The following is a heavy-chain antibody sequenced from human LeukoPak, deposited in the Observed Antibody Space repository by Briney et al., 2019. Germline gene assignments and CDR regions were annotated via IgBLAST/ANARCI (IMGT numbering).Heavy chain of an antibody. V-gene: IGHV3-7*01. CDR3: AREGGYDYAEVGY. CDR2: INHDGKEK. D-gene: IGHD3-16*01. Sequence: GGSLRLSCAGSGFIFKESWMTWVRQAPGKGLEWVANINHDGKEKYYADSVRGRFTISRDNARNSIFLQMNSLRGDDTAVYYCAREGGYDYAEVGYWGHGTLVIVSS. J-gene: IGHJ4*01. CDR1: GFIFKESW.